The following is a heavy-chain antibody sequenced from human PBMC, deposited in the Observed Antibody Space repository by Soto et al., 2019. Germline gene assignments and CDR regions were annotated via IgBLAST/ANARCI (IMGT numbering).Heavy chain of an antibody. Sequence: GGSLRLSCAASGFTFSDYYMTWLRQAPGKGLEWVSYISSSGTGIYYPDSVKGRFTISRDNAKNSLYLQMSSLRAEDTAVYYCARAYSDAFDIWGQGTVVTVSS. CDR2: ISSSGTGI. CDR3: ARAYSDAFDI. V-gene: IGHV3-11*01. J-gene: IGHJ3*02. CDR1: GFTFSDYY. D-gene: IGHD2-15*01.